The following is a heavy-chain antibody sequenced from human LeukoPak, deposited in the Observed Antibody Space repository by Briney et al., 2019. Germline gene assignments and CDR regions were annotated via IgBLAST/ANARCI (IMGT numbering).Heavy chain of an antibody. V-gene: IGHV1-69*13. CDR1: GYTFTSYY. CDR2: IIPIFGTA. Sequence: SVKVSCKASGYTFTSYYMHWVRQAPGQGLEWMGGIIPIFGTANYAQKFQGRVTITAVESMSTAYMELSSLRSEDTAVYYCARGWLAETTVVTPYNYWGQGTLVTVPS. J-gene: IGHJ4*02. CDR3: ARGWLAETTVVTPYNY. D-gene: IGHD4-23*01.